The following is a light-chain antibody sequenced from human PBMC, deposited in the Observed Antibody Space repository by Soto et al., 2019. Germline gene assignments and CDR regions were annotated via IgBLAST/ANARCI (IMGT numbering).Light chain of an antibody. CDR1: QSVNIN. J-gene: IGKJ5*01. V-gene: IGKV3-15*01. CDR3: QQYNNWPLT. CDR2: GAS. Sequence: EIVMTQSPATLSVSPGEGATLSCRASQSVNINLAWYQQKPGQAPRLLIYGASSRATGIPVRFSGSGSGTEFTLTISSLQSEDFAVYYCQQYNNWPLTFGQGTRLENK.